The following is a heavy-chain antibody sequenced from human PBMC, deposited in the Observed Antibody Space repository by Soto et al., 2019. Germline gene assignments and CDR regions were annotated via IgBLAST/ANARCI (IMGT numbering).Heavy chain of an antibody. D-gene: IGHD3-10*01. CDR3: ARGXDYGSGSYYQDYYGMDV. J-gene: IGHJ6*02. V-gene: IGHV4-34*01. CDR2: INHSGST. Sequence: SETLSLTCAVYGGSFSCYYWSWIRQPPGKGLEWIGEINHSGSTNYNPSLKSRVTISVDTSKNQFSLKLSSVTAADTAVYYCARGXDYGSGSYYQDYYGMDVWGQGTTVTVSS. CDR1: GGSFSCYY.